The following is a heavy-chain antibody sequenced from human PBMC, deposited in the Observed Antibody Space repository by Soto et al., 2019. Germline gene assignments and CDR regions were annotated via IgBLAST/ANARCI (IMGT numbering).Heavy chain of an antibody. D-gene: IGHD6-25*01. Sequence: QVQLQESGPGLVKPSETLSLTCTVSGGSISSYYWSWIRQPPGKGLEWIGYIYYSGSTNYNPSLKSRVTISVDTSKNQFSLKLSSVTAADTAVYYCAGDGSRRLRDGMDVWGQGTTVTVSS. CDR1: GGSISSYY. J-gene: IGHJ6*02. CDR3: AGDGSRRLRDGMDV. V-gene: IGHV4-59*01. CDR2: IYYSGST.